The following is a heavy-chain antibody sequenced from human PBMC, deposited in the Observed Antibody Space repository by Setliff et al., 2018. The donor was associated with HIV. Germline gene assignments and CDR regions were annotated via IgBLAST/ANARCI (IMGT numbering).Heavy chain of an antibody. CDR3: ARDLIRIAPHGDLPF. Sequence: ASVKVSCKASGYTFTDYYIHWVRQAPGHGLEWVGRINPKSGVTSYAQNFRARVTMTRDTSSTTAYMELSTLRSDDTALYYCARDLIRIAPHGDLPFWGQGTLVTVSS. CDR2: INPKSGVT. J-gene: IGHJ4*02. D-gene: IGHD2-15*01. CDR1: GYTFTDYY. V-gene: IGHV1-2*06.